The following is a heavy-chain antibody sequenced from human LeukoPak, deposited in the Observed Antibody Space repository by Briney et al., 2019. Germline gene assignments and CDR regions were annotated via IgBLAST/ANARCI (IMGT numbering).Heavy chain of an antibody. Sequence: KPSETLSLTCTVSGGSISSYYWSWIRQPPGKGLEWIGYIYYSGSTNHNPSLKSRVTISVDTSKNQFSLKLSSVTAADTAVYYCARAGRGGYYFDYWGQGTLVTVSS. D-gene: IGHD3-16*01. CDR3: ARAGRGGYYFDY. CDR2: IYYSGST. CDR1: GGSISSYY. J-gene: IGHJ4*02. V-gene: IGHV4-59*01.